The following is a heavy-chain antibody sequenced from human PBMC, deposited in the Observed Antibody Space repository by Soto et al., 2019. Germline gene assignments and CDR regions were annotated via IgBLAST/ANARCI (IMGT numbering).Heavy chain of an antibody. CDR1: VFAFSNFA. CDR3: AAPRAALPHNRYFDP. D-gene: IGHD3-16*02. J-gene: IGHJ5*02. V-gene: IGHV3-23*01. CDR2: IGSGSRGT. Sequence: VGSLRLSCAASVFAFSNFAMSCVRHSPGKWLEWVSAIGSGSRGTHYAESVEDRFTISRDDSKNTLYLQLNSLTAADTAVYYCAAPRAALPHNRYFDPWGQGTPVTVSS.